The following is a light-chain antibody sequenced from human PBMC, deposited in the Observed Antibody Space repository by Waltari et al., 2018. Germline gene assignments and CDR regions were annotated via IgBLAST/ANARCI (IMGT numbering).Light chain of an antibody. CDR1: RSDVGGYND. CDR3: SSYISSDTLEL. V-gene: IGLV2-14*03. CDR2: DVS. J-gene: IGLJ2*01. Sequence: QSALTQPASVSGSPGQSLTISCTGTRSDVGGYNDVSWYQQHPGKAPKLIIFDVSNRPSGVSSRFSGSKSGNTASLTISGLQAQDEADYYCSSYISSDTLELFGGGTSLTVL.